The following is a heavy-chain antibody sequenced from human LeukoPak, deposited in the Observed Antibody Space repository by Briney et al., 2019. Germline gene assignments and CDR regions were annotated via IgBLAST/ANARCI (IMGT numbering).Heavy chain of an antibody. CDR2: IKSKTDGETT. Sequence: PGGSLRLSCVDSGFTFTNAWMSWVRQAPGKGLEWIGRIKSKTDGETTNYAEPVRGRSTISRDDSKSAVYLQMNSLKIEDTAVYYCTTGLGTYYHGSQRLIPIDYWGQGTLVTVSS. CDR1: GFTFTNAW. CDR3: TTGLGTYYHGSQRLIPIDY. V-gene: IGHV3-15*01. J-gene: IGHJ4*02. D-gene: IGHD3-10*01.